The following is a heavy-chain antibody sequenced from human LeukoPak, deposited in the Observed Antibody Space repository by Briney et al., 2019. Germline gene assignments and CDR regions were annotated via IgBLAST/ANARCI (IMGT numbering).Heavy chain of an antibody. V-gene: IGHV3-7*01. CDR2: INQDGSEK. J-gene: IGHJ4*02. CDR1: GFTFSSYW. D-gene: IGHD6-13*01. Sequence: GGSLRLSCAASGFTFSSYWMTWVRQAPGKGLDWVANINQDGSEKYYVDSVKGRFTISRDNAKNSLYLQMNSLRAEDTVVYYCARDGLPAAGDYWGQGTLVTVSS. CDR3: ARDGLPAAGDY.